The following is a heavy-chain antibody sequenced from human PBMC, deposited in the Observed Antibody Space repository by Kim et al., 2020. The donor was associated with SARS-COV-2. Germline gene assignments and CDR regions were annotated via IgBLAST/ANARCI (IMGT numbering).Heavy chain of an antibody. Sequence: PSLKSRVTISVATSKNQFSLRLSSVTAADTAVYYCARQGVSHYYYYGMDVWGQGTTVTVSS. V-gene: IGHV4-39*01. CDR3: ARQGVSHYYYYGMDV. J-gene: IGHJ6*02.